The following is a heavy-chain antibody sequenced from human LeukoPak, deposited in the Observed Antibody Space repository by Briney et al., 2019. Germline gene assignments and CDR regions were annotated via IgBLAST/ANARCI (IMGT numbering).Heavy chain of an antibody. V-gene: IGHV3-30*04. CDR2: ISDDGTNK. D-gene: IGHD4/OR15-4a*01. Sequence: PGRSLRLSCAASGFTFSSYPMHWVRQAPGEGLEWVAVISDDGTNKYYANSVKGRFTISRDNSKNTLYLQMNSLRAEDTAVYYCARGRYGDNGAFDIWGQGTMVTVSS. CDR1: GFTFSSYP. CDR3: ARGRYGDNGAFDI. J-gene: IGHJ3*02.